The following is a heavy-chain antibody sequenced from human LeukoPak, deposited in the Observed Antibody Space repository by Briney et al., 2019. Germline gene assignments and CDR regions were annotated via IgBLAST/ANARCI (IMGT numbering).Heavy chain of an antibody. CDR1: GFTFSNAW. Sequence: GGTLRLSCAASGFTFSNAWMSWVRQAPGKGLEWVGRIKSKTDGGTTDYAAPVKGRFTISRDDSKNTLYLQMNSLKTEDTAVYYCTTEDIVVVPAATYWGQGTLVTVSS. V-gene: IGHV3-15*01. J-gene: IGHJ4*02. CDR3: TTEDIVVVPAATY. D-gene: IGHD2-2*01. CDR2: IKSKTDGGTT.